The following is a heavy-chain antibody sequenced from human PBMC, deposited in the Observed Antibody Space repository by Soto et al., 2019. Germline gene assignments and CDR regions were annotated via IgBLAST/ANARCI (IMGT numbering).Heavy chain of an antibody. Sequence: SETLSLTCTVSGGSISSSIFFWGWVRQPPGKGLEWIGNIYHSGGSYYSPSLKSRVSMSVDTSKNQFFLKLSSVTAADTAVYYCARHEGSNNWFDPWGQGTLVTVSS. J-gene: IGHJ5*02. CDR2: IYHSGGS. D-gene: IGHD3-10*01. CDR3: ARHEGSNNWFDP. CDR1: GGSISSSIFF. V-gene: IGHV4-39*01.